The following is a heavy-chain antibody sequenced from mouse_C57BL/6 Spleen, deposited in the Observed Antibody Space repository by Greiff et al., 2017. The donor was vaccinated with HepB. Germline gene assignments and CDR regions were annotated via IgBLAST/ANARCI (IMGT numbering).Heavy chain of an antibody. CDR2: IRNKANNHAT. D-gene: IGHD2-4*01. V-gene: IGHV6-6*01. CDR1: GFTFSDAW. CDR3: TRHYDYDDWFAY. Sequence: DVKLVESGGGLVQPGGSMKLSCAASGFTFSDAWMDWVRQSPEKGLEWVAEIRNKANNHATYYAESVKGRFTISRDDSKSCVHLQMHSLRADATGIYYCTRHYDYDDWFAYWGQGTLVTVSA. J-gene: IGHJ3*01.